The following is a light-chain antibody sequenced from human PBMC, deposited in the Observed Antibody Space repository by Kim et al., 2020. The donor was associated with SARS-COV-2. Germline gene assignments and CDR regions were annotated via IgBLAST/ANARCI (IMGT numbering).Light chain of an antibody. J-gene: IGLJ3*02. CDR3: GTWDDSLDAWV. Sequence: GQRVEISCSGRSSNIGINAVNWYQLFPGKAPKLLIYDNDQRPSGVPDRISGSKSGPSASLALSGLLSEDEADYYCGTWDDSLDAWVFGGGTKLTVL. V-gene: IGLV1-44*01. CDR2: DND. CDR1: SSNIGINA.